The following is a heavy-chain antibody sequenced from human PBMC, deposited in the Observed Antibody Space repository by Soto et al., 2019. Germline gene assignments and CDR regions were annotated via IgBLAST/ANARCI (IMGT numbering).Heavy chain of an antibody. D-gene: IGHD3-16*01. CDR1: GGSISSSSYC. CDR3: ARSYDYIWGSFDY. CDR2: IYYSGST. Sequence: QLQLQESGPGLVKPSETLSLTCTVSGGSISSSSYCWGWIRQPPGKGLEWIGSIYYSGSTYYNPSLKSRVTISVDTSKNQFSLKLSSVTAADTAVYYCARSYDYIWGSFDYWGQGTLVTVSS. V-gene: IGHV4-39*01. J-gene: IGHJ4*02.